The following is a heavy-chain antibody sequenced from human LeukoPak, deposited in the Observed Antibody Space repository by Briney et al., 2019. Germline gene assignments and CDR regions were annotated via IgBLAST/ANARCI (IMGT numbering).Heavy chain of an antibody. J-gene: IGHJ4*02. CDR3: ATVGYYDILTGYYSPIDY. Sequence: GGSLRLSCAASGFTFSSYAMSWDRQAPGKGLEWFSAISGSGGSTYYGDSVKGRFTISRDNSKNTLYLQMNSLRAEDTAVYYCATVGYYDILTGYYSPIDYWGQGTLVTVSS. CDR2: ISGSGGST. D-gene: IGHD3-9*01. V-gene: IGHV3-23*01. CDR1: GFTFSSYA.